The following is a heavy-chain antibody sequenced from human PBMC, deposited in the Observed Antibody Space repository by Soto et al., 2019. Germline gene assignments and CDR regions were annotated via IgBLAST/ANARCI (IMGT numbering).Heavy chain of an antibody. CDR1: DGVNISCY. Sequence: PSETQSLTCTDSDGVNISCYWSWIRQPPGKGLEWIGYIYYSGSTNYNPSLKSRVTISVDTSKNQFSLKLSSVTAADTAVYYCARASGKAKYYYGMDVWGQGTTVTVSS. V-gene: IGHV4-59*01. CDR2: IYYSGST. CDR3: ARASGKAKYYYGMDV. J-gene: IGHJ6*02. D-gene: IGHD3-10*01.